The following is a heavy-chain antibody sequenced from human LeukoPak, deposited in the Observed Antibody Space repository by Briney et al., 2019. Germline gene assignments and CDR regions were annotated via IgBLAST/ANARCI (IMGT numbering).Heavy chain of an antibody. CDR2: ISYDGTKQ. D-gene: IGHD3-3*01. J-gene: IGHJ4*02. Sequence: PGGSLRLSCAASGFTFSNYAMHWVRQAPGKGLEWVAIISYDGTKQFYADPVKGRFTISRDDSRNTLYLQMNSLRPEDTAVYYCTRDANDFSPRYYFDYWGQGTLVTVSS. V-gene: IGHV3-30*04. CDR3: TRDANDFSPRYYFDY. CDR1: GFTFSNYA.